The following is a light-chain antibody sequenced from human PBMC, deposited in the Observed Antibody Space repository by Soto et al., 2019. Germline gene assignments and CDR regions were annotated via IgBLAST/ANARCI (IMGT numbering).Light chain of an antibody. CDR2: DTS. J-gene: IGKJ4*01. Sequence: ETVVTQSPATLSASPGERATLSCGASQNVVTNVAWYQQKPGQAPRLLIHDTSTRATGVPDRFSGRGDGTEFALTISSLQSEDLEVYYCQQYNEWPLAFGGGTKVDIK. CDR3: QQYNEWPLA. CDR1: QNVVTN. V-gene: IGKV3-15*01.